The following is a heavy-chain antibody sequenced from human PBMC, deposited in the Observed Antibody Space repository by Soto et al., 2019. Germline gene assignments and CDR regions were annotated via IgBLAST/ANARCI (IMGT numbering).Heavy chain of an antibody. J-gene: IGHJ4*02. CDR2: IWYDGSNK. Sequence: GESLKIPCAASGFTFSSYGMHWARQAPGKGLEWVAVIWYDGSNKYYADSVKGRFTISRDNSKNTLYLQMNSLRAEDTAVYYCAREGLAYCGGDCYSYYFDYWGQGTLVTVSS. V-gene: IGHV3-33*01. D-gene: IGHD2-21*02. CDR1: GFTFSSYG. CDR3: AREGLAYCGGDCYSYYFDY.